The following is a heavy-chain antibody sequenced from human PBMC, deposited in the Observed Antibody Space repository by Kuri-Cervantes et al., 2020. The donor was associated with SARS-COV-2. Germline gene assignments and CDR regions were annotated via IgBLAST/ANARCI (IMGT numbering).Heavy chain of an antibody. J-gene: IGHJ4*02. V-gene: IGHV3-73*01. D-gene: IGHD1-14*01. CDR2: VRGKASNYAT. CDR1: GFLFSASA. Sequence: ESLEISCEISGFLFSASAIHWVRQGSGKGLEWVGRVRGKASNYATAYAASVKGRFTISRDDSKNMAYLQMNSLKAEDTAVYSCTNLIDYWGQGALVTVSS. CDR3: TNLIDY.